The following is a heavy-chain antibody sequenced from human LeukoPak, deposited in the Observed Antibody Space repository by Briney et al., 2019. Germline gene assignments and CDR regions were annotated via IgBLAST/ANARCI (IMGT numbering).Heavy chain of an antibody. V-gene: IGHV3-74*01. CDR2: INTDGSST. CDR1: GFTFSNYW. Sequence: GGSLRLSCVAPGFTFSNYWMHWVRQAPGKGLVWVSRINTDGSSTTYADSVKGRFTISRDNAKNTLYLQMNSLRAEDTAVYYCARAYYYAMDVWGQGTTVTVSS. CDR3: ARAYYYAMDV. J-gene: IGHJ6*02.